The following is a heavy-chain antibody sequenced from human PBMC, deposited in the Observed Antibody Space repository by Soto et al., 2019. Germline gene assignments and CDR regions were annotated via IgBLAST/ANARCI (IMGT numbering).Heavy chain of an antibody. Sequence: PSETLSLTCAVYGGSFSGYYWSWIRQPPGKGLEWIGEINHSGSTNYNPSLKSRVTISVDTSKNQFSLKLSSVTAADTAVYYCARAHNDYGVYNWFDPWGQGTLVTVSS. V-gene: IGHV4-34*01. CDR1: GGSFSGYY. D-gene: IGHD4-17*01. CDR3: ARAHNDYGVYNWFDP. J-gene: IGHJ5*02. CDR2: INHSGST.